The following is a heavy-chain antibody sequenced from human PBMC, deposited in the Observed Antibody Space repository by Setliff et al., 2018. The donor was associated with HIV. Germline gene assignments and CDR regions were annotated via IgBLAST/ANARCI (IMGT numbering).Heavy chain of an antibody. CDR1: GFSLSTSGMC. D-gene: IGHD5-18*01. CDR3: ARTRVDITMGGGFFDY. CDR2: IDWDDEQ. J-gene: IGHJ4*02. Sequence: SGPTLVNPTQTLTLTCTFSGFSLSTSGMCVSWIRQPPGKALEWLARIDWDDEQLYSASLKTRLTISKDTSKNQVALTMTNMDPVDTATYYCARTRVDITMGGGFFDYWGRGTLVTVS. V-gene: IGHV2-70*17.